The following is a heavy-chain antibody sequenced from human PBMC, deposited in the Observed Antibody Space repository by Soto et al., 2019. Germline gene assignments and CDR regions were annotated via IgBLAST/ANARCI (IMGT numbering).Heavy chain of an antibody. D-gene: IGHD2-15*01. CDR3: ARIPRYSYPTSDPLDN. J-gene: IGHJ4*02. V-gene: IGHV1-69*01. CDR2: ILPNMGSV. CDR1: GGTFNTYT. Sequence: QVHLVQSGSEVKKPGSSVTVSCKASGGTFNTYTFSWVRQAPGQGLEWMGSILPNMGSVNYAHQFRGRLSITADPSTTTSYMELTSLTSHDTAIYYCARIPRYSYPTSDPLDNWGQGTLVTVSS.